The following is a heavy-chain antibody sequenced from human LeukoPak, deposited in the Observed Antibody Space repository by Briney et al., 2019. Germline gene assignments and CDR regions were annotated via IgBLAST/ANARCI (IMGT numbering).Heavy chain of an antibody. J-gene: IGHJ4*02. Sequence: GGSLRLSCAASGFTFSSYAMHWVRQAPGKGLEWVAVIWYDGSNKYYADSVKGRFTISRDNSKNTLYLQMNSLRAEDTAVYYCARGMHTVTTPTNWGQGTLVTVSS. CDR3: ARGMHTVTTPTN. D-gene: IGHD4-17*01. CDR1: GFTFSSYA. CDR2: IWYDGSNK. V-gene: IGHV3-33*08.